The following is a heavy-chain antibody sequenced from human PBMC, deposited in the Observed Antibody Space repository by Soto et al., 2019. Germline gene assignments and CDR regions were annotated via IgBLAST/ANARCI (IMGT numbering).Heavy chain of an antibody. Sequence: QVHLVQSGAEVKKPGASVKISCKASGYTFTSYAMHWVRQAPGQRLEWMGWINAGNGDTKYSQKFQGRLTITRDTSATTAYMELSSLTSEDTAVYFCARALRGAETWFDPWGQGTLVTVSS. CDR2: INAGNGDT. D-gene: IGHD1-26*01. CDR1: GYTFTSYA. V-gene: IGHV1-3*01. CDR3: ARALRGAETWFDP. J-gene: IGHJ5*01.